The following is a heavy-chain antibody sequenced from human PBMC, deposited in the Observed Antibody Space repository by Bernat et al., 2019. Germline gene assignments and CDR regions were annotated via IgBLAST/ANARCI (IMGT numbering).Heavy chain of an antibody. CDR1: GGTFCIYS. V-gene: IGHV1-69*04. Sequence: QVQLVQSGAEVKKPGSSVKVSCMASGGTFCIYSISWVRPAPVQVLEWMGRIIPILGIANYEQKFQGRVTITADKSTSTAYMELSSMRSEDTAVYYCARGGGYCSGGSCQKFIDYWGQGNLVTVAA. CDR2: IIPILGIA. CDR3: ARGGGYCSGGSCQKFIDY. D-gene: IGHD2-15*01. J-gene: IGHJ4*02.